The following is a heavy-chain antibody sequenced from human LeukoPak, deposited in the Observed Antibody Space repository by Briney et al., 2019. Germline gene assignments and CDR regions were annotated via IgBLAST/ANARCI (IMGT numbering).Heavy chain of an antibody. V-gene: IGHV4-39*01. Sequence: PSETLSLTCTVSGGSISSSSYYWGWIRQPPGKGLEWIGSMYYSGSTYYNPSLKSRVTISVEKSKKQFSLKLSSVTAADTAVYYCASSSDLSRFDPWGQGTLVTVSS. D-gene: IGHD2-21*02. CDR3: ASSSDLSRFDP. CDR2: MYYSGST. J-gene: IGHJ5*02. CDR1: GGSISSSSYY.